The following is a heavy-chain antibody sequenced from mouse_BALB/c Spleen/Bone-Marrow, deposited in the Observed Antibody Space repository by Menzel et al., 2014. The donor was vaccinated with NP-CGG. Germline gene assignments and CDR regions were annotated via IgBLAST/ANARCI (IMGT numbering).Heavy chain of an antibody. J-gene: IGHJ3*01. CDR3: ATTSNSLLRLASFAY. Sequence: EVQLVESGGGLVQPGGSLRLSCATSGFTFTDYYMSWVRQPPGKALEWLGFISNQANGYKTEYSESEKGRFTISRDNSHSIPYLQKNTRMADDSAADYCATTSNSLLRLASFAYWGQGTPVTVSA. D-gene: IGHD1-2*01. CDR2: ISNQANGYKT. V-gene: IGHV7-3*02. CDR1: GFTFTDYY.